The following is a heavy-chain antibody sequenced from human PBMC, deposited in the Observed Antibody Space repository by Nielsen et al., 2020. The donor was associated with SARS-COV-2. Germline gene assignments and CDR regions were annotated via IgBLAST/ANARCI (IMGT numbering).Heavy chain of an antibody. V-gene: IGHV3-23*01. CDR2: ISGSATGT. CDR1: GFIFNTYA. D-gene: IGHD3-22*01. Sequence: GGSLRLSCAASGFIFNTYAMSWVRQAPGKGLQWVSTISGSATGTYYADSVKGRFSVSRDNSKNTLYLQMNSLRAEDTAVYYCARGSDYYDSSGLVWGQGTMVTVSS. J-gene: IGHJ3*01. CDR3: ARGSDYYDSSGLV.